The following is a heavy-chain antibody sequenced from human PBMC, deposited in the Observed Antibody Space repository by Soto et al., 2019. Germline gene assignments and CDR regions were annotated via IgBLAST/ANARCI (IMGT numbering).Heavy chain of an antibody. D-gene: IGHD3-10*01. V-gene: IGHV3-11*03. CDR3: ARGFYYGSGTYIID. CDR1: GFTFSDYY. Sequence: PGGSLRLSCAASGFTFSDYYMSWIRQAPGKGLEWVAYISAGTRGHTNYAESVKGRFTISRDNTENSLYLQLNSLRAEDTAMYYCARGFYYGSGTYIIDWGQGTQVTSPQ. J-gene: IGHJ4*02. CDR2: ISAGTRGHT.